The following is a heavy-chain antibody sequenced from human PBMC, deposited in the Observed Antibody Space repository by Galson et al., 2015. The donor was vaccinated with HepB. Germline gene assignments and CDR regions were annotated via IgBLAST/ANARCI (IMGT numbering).Heavy chain of an antibody. CDR1: GFTFSSYA. Sequence: SLRLSCAASGFTFSSYAMSWVRQAPGKGLEWVSAISGSGGSTYYADSVKGRFTISRDNSKNTLYLQMNSLRAEDTAVYYCAKDPRELLMGGGWFDPWGQGTLVTVSS. D-gene: IGHD1-26*01. CDR2: ISGSGGST. J-gene: IGHJ5*02. CDR3: AKDPRELLMGGGWFDP. V-gene: IGHV3-23*01.